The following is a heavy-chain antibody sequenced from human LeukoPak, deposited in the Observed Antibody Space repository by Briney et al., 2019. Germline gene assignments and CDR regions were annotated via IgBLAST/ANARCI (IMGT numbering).Heavy chain of an antibody. D-gene: IGHD2-2*01. CDR2: IYYSDNT. CDR1: GDSISSYY. J-gene: IGHJ4*02. Sequence: SETLSLTCAVSGDSISSYYWSWIRQPPGKGLEWIGYIYYSDNTDYNPSLGGRVTISVDTSKNQFSLKLSSVTAADTAVYYCARCRSGSTSHFTFDYWGQGTLVTVSS. V-gene: IGHV4-59*01. CDR3: ARCRSGSTSHFTFDY.